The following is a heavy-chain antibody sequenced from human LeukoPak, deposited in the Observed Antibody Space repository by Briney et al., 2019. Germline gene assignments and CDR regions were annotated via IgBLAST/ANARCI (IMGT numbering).Heavy chain of an antibody. D-gene: IGHD3-3*01. V-gene: IGHV1-2*02. CDR2: INPNSGGT. Sequence: ASVKVSCKASGYTFTGYYMHWVRQAPGQGLEWMGWINPNSGGTNYAQKFQGRVTMTRDTSISTAYMELSRLRSDDTAVYYCARSHGGITIRNWFDPRGQGTLVTVSS. J-gene: IGHJ5*02. CDR1: GYTFTGYY. CDR3: ARSHGGITIRNWFDP.